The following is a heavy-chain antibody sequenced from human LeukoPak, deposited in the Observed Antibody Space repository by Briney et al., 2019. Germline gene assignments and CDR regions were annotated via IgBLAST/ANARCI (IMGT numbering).Heavy chain of an antibody. J-gene: IGHJ3*02. CDR3: ARIRDGYNDAYDI. CDR1: GGTFSSYA. Sequence: ASVKVSCKASGGTFSSYAISWVRQAPGQGLEWMGGIIPIFGTANHAQKFQGRVTITADESTSTAYMELSSLRSEDTAIYYCARIRDGYNDAYDIWGQGTVVTVPS. CDR2: IIPIFGTA. V-gene: IGHV1-69*13. D-gene: IGHD5-24*01.